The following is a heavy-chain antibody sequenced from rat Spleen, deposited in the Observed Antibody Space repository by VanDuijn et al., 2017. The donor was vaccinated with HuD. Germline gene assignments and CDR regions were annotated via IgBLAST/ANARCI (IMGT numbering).Heavy chain of an antibody. CDR3: ARDNNYKAY. D-gene: IGHD1-10*01. CDR2: INSEGTT. J-gene: IGHJ2*01. Sequence: EVQLQESGPGLVKPSQSLSLTCSVTGDSISSNFCGGIRKFPGNKLEWMGYINSEGTTNYNPSLKSRISITRDTSKNQFFLQVNSVTTEDTATYYCARDNNYKAYWGQGVMVTVSS. V-gene: IGHV3-3*01. CDR1: GDSISSNF.